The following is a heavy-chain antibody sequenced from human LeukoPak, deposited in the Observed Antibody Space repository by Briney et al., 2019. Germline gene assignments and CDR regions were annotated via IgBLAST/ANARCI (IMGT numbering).Heavy chain of an antibody. V-gene: IGHV3-21*04. CDR1: GFTFSSYS. D-gene: IGHD3-22*01. J-gene: IGHJ5*02. CDR2: ISSSSSYI. CDR3: AKESPTDAMIVYGWFDP. Sequence: GGSLGLSCAASGFTFSSYSMNWVRQAPGKGLEWVSSISSSSSYIYYADSVKGRFTISRDNAKNSLYLQMNSLRAEDTAVYYCAKESPTDAMIVYGWFDPWGQGTLVTVSS.